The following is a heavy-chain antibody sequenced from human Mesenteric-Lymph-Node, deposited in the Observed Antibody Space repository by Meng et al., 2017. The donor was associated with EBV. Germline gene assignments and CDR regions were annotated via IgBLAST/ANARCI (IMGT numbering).Heavy chain of an antibody. Sequence: QPQEARQGLVNPSQTLSLPCTVSGGSGNSGGYSWGWIRQSPEKGLEWIGYVHHSGLTYYNPSLETRVIISLERSKNQFSLKLTSVTAADTAVYYCAGGDYVNQFNYWGQGTLVTVSS. CDR1: GGSGNSGGYS. D-gene: IGHD4-17*01. J-gene: IGHJ4*02. CDR2: VHHSGLT. CDR3: AGGDYVNQFNY. V-gene: IGHV4-30-2*06.